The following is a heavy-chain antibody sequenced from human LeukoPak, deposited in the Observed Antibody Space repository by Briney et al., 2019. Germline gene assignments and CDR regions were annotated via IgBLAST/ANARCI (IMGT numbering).Heavy chain of an antibody. J-gene: IGHJ4*02. Sequence: SQTLSLTCTVSGGSISSGGYYWSWIRQPPGKGLEWIGEINHSGSTNYNPSLKSRVTISVDTSKNQFSLKLSSVTAADTAVYYCARRSRYCSSTSCHRGFGYWGQGTLVTVSS. CDR2: INHSGST. V-gene: IGHV4-30-2*01. D-gene: IGHD2-2*02. CDR3: ARRSRYCSSTSCHRGFGY. CDR1: GGSISSGGYY.